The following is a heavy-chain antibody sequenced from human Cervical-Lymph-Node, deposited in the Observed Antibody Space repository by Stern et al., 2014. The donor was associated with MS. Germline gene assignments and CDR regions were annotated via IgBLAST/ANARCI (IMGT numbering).Heavy chain of an antibody. CDR1: GGSITSHY. CDR3: ARGGCSTTDCYDYYNGMDV. CDR2: FHYSGDS. D-gene: IGHD2-2*01. J-gene: IGHJ6*02. V-gene: IGHV4-59*11. Sequence: QLQLQESGPGLVKPSETLSLTCSVSGGSITSHYWSWIRQPPGKGLEWIGFFHYSGDSDYNPSLKSRVTISRDKAKNQFSLRLRSVTAADTAVYYCARGGCSTTDCYDYYNGMDVWGQGTTVTVSS.